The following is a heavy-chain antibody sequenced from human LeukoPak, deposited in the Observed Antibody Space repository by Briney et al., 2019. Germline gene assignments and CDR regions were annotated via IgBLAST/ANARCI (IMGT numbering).Heavy chain of an antibody. V-gene: IGHV4-34*01. J-gene: IGHJ4*02. Sequence: SETLSLTCAVLSGSFNDYYWSWIRQPPGKGLEWVGEINHSGSTTYNSSLKSRVIISVDTSKTQFSLKLSSVTAADTAVYYCARHWSTGTSYYRFDYWGQGTLVTVPS. D-gene: IGHD1-26*01. CDR1: SGSFNDYY. CDR2: INHSGST. CDR3: ARHWSTGTSYYRFDY.